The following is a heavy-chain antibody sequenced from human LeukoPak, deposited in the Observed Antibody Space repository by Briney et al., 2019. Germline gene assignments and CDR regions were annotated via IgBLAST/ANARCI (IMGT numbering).Heavy chain of an antibody. CDR2: IYPGDSDT. V-gene: IGHV5-51*01. CDR3: ARHRETTEPYFDY. J-gene: IGHJ4*02. CDR1: GYSFTSYW. D-gene: IGHD4-17*01. Sequence: GESLKISCKGSGYSFTSYWIGWVRQMPGKGLEWMGIIYPGDSDTRYSPSFQGQVIISADKSISTAYLQWSRLKASDTAMYYCARHRETTEPYFDYWGQGTLVTVSS.